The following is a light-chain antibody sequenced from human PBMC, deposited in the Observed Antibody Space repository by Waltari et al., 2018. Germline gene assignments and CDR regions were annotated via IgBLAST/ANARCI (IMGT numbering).Light chain of an antibody. Sequence: EIVLTQSPVTLSLSAGESATLSCRASESVFNYLAWYRQKPGQAPRLLIYDTSKRATGIPARFSGSGYGTDFTLTITNLEAEDFALYYCQQGSILPLTFGGGTKVEIK. J-gene: IGKJ4*01. CDR2: DTS. CDR1: ESVFNY. CDR3: QQGSILPLT. V-gene: IGKV3-11*01.